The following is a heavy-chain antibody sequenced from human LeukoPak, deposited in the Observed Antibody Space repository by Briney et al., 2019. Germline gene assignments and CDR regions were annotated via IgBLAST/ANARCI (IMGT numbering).Heavy chain of an antibody. Sequence: ASVKVTCKASGYAFTGYYMHWVRQAPGQGLEWMGWMNPNSGGTNYAQKFQGRVTMTRDTSISTAYMELSRLRSDDTAVYYCARDRGYDILTGYYYFDYWGQGTLVTVSS. CDR1: GYAFTGYY. J-gene: IGHJ4*02. CDR2: MNPNSGGT. D-gene: IGHD3-9*01. CDR3: ARDRGYDILTGYYYFDY. V-gene: IGHV1-2*02.